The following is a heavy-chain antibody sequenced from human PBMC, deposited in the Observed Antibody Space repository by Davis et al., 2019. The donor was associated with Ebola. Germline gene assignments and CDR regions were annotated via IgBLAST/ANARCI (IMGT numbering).Heavy chain of an antibody. CDR3: ARALRGAFDY. V-gene: IGHV3-33*01. Sequence: GESLKIPCAASGFTFSSYGMHWVRQAPGKGLEWVAVIWYDGSNKYYADSVKGRFTISRDNSKNTLYLQMNSLRAEDTAVYYCARALRGAFDYWGQGTLVTVSS. CDR1: GFTFSSYG. D-gene: IGHD3-10*01. CDR2: IWYDGSNK. J-gene: IGHJ4*02.